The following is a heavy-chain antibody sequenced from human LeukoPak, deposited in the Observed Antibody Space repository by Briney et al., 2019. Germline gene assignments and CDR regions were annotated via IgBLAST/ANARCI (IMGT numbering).Heavy chain of an antibody. CDR3: AGYSSSWYAGYYYYYMDV. J-gene: IGHJ6*03. Sequence: ASVKVSCKASGYTFTSYYMHWVRQAPGQGLEWMGIINPSGGSTSYAQKFQGRVTMTRDMSTSTVYMELSSLRSEDTAVYYCAGYSSSWYAGYYYYYMDVWGKGTTVTVSS. CDR2: INPSGGST. CDR1: GYTFTSYY. D-gene: IGHD6-13*01. V-gene: IGHV1-46*01.